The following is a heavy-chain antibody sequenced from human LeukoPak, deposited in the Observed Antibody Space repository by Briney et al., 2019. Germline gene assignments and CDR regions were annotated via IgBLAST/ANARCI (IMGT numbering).Heavy chain of an antibody. CDR1: GYSITSTYW. Sequence: PSETLSLTCAVSGYSITSTYWRGWLRQTPGRGLEWIGSLHHSGSTSYSPSLKRRVTISVDTSKNQFSLRLSSVTAADTAVYYCARVGGDDSTGHYSVDYWGQGTLVTVSS. V-gene: IGHV4-38-2*01. CDR3: ARVGGDDSTGHYSVDY. CDR2: LHHSGST. D-gene: IGHD3-22*01. J-gene: IGHJ4*02.